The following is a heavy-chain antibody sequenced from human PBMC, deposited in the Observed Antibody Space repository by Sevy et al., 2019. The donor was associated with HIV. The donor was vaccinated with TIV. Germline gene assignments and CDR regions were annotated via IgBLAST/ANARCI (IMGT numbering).Heavy chain of an antibody. Sequence: GGSLRLSCAASGFTFSSYWMGWVRQAPGKGLEWVANIKQDGSEKYYVDSVKGRFTISRDNAKNSLYLQMNSLRAEDTAVYYCARVDDFWSGYPGDAFDIWGQGTMVTVSS. J-gene: IGHJ3*02. CDR1: GFTFSSYW. CDR3: ARVDDFWSGYPGDAFDI. CDR2: IKQDGSEK. D-gene: IGHD3-3*01. V-gene: IGHV3-7*01.